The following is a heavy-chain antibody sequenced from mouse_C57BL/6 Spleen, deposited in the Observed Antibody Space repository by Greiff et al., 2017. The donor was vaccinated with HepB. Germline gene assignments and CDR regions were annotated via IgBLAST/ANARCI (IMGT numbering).Heavy chain of an antibody. D-gene: IGHD1-1*01. CDR2: IYPGDGDT. J-gene: IGHJ4*01. CDR1: GYAFSSYW. CDR3: ARRRSSWAMDY. Sequence: QVQLKQSGAELVKPGASVKISCKASGYAFSSYWMNWVKQRPGKGLEWIGQIYPGDGDTNYNGKFKGKATLTADKSSSTAYMQLSSLTSEDSAVYFCARRRSSWAMDYWGQGTSVTVSS. V-gene: IGHV1-80*01.